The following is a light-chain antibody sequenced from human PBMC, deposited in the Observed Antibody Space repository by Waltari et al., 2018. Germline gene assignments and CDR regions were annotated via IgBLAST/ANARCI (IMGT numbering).Light chain of an antibody. V-gene: IGKV1-5*03. CDR2: QAS. J-gene: IGKJ2*01. CDR3: QQYDAYPYT. Sequence: DIQLPQSPSPLSASVADRVTITCRASQTIHDWLAWYQQKPGKAPQVLIFQASNLQGGVPSRFSGSYSGTEFTLTISSLQPDDFATYYCQQYDAYPYTFGQGTKLEIK. CDR1: QTIHDW.